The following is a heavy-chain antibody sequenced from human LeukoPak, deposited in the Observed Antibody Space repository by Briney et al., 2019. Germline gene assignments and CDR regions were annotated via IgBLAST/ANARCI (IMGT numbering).Heavy chain of an antibody. Sequence: SETLSLTCAVYGGSFSGYYWSWIRQPPGKGLEWIGEINHSGSTNYNPSLKSRVTISVDTSKNQFSLKLSSVTAADTAMYYCARDNAASYYSWFGTWGQGIMVPSPQ. CDR2: INHSGST. V-gene: IGHV4-34*01. J-gene: IGHJ5*02. CDR1: GGSFSGYY. D-gene: IGHD3-10*01. CDR3: ARDNAASYYSWFGT.